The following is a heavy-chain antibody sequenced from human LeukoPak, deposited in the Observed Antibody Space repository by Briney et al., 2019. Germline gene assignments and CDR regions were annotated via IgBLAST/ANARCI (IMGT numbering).Heavy chain of an antibody. D-gene: IGHD3-22*01. CDR3: ARHTDDSSGYYSTDY. V-gene: IGHV5-51*01. J-gene: IGHJ4*02. CDR2: IYPGDSDT. CDR1: GYSFTSYW. Sequence: GESLKISCKGSGYSFTSYWIGWVRQMPGKGLEWMGIIYPGDSDTRYSPSFQGQVTISADKSTSTAYLQWSSLKASDTAMYYCARHTDDSSGYYSTDYWGQGTLVTVSS.